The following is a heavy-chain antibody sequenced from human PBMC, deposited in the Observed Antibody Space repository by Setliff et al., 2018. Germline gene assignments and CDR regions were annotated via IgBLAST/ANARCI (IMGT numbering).Heavy chain of an antibody. D-gene: IGHD3-10*01. V-gene: IGHV3-7*01. J-gene: IGHJ6*02. CDR3: AKDHAYGSRFYYYYYGMDV. CDR1: GFTFSRYW. CDR2: IKQDGSEK. Sequence: GGSLRLSCAASGFTFSRYWMSWVRQAPGKGLEWVANIKQDGSEKYYVDSVKGRFTISRDNAKNSLYLQMNSLRAEDTAVYYCAKDHAYGSRFYYYYYGMDVWGQGTTVTGSS.